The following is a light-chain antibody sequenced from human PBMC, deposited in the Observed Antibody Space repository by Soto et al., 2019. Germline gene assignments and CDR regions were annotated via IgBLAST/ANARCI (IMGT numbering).Light chain of an antibody. V-gene: IGKV3-20*01. CDR2: GAS. CDR1: QSISNRY. Sequence: EIVMTQSPGTLSVSPGEAATLSCRASQSISNRYLAWYQQKPGQAPRLLIYGASSRATGIPDRFSGSGSGTDFTLTISRLEPEDSAVYYCQQYGSTFGQGTRLEIK. J-gene: IGKJ5*01. CDR3: QQYGST.